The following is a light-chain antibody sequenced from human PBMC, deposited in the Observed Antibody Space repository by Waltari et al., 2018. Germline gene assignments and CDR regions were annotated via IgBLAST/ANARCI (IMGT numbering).Light chain of an antibody. Sequence: DIQMTQSPSSVSASVGDIVTITCRSSQGISSWLAWYQQKPGKGPNFLHFGESNLQSGVPSRFSGSGSGTDFTLTISGLQPEDSATYGCQQGSSFPATFGQGTIVEIK. J-gene: IGKJ1*01. CDR2: GES. CDR1: QGISSW. V-gene: IGKV1-12*01. CDR3: QQGSSFPAT.